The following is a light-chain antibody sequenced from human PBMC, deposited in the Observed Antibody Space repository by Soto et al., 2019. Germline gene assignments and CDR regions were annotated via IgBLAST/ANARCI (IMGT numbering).Light chain of an antibody. CDR2: GAS. Sequence: DIVMTQSPLSLPVTPGEPASISCRSSQSLLDSYGYNSLDWYLKRPGQAPRILIYGASTRAAGIPDRFSGSGSGTDFNLTITRLETEDSAVYFCQQYTGPTTTFGQGTRLEIK. V-gene: IGKV2-28*01. CDR1: QSLLDSYGYNS. CDR3: QQYTGPTTT. J-gene: IGKJ5*01.